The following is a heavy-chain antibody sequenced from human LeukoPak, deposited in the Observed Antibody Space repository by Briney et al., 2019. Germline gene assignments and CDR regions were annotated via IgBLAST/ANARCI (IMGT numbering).Heavy chain of an antibody. V-gene: IGHV1-69*04. CDR1: AGTFIIYA. CDR2: IIPILGIA. Sequence: SVTVSCTAAAGTFIIYAISWGRHALGQGREWMGRIIPILGIANYAQKFQGRVTITADKSTSKAYMELSSLKSEDTAVYYCARVPPGYYDSSGYPYYFDYWGQGTLVTVSS. D-gene: IGHD3-22*01. CDR3: ARVPPGYYDSSGYPYYFDY. J-gene: IGHJ4*02.